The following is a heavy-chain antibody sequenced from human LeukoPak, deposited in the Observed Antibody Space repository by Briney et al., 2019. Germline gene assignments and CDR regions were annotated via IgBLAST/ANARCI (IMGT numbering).Heavy chain of an antibody. Sequence: SLRLSCAASGFTFSDYYMSWIRQAPGKGLEWVAALVSYNGNTEYYADSVKGRFTISRDNSKNTLYLQMSGLRVEDTAVYYCARGRDYDSTGYLDYWGQGTLVTVSS. CDR3: ARGRDYDSTGYLDY. V-gene: IGHV3-30-3*01. CDR1: GFTFSDYY. J-gene: IGHJ4*02. D-gene: IGHD3-22*01. CDR2: VSYNGNTE.